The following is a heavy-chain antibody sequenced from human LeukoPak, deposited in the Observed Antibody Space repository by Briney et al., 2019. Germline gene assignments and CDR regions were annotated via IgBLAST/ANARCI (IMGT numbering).Heavy chain of an antibody. J-gene: IGHJ4*02. CDR1: GYSFTSYW. CDR2: IYPGDSDT. V-gene: IGHV5-51*01. D-gene: IGHD3-22*01. CDR3: ARLGGDSSGYYYYFDY. Sequence: GESLKISCKGSGYSFTSYWIGWVRQMPGKGLEWMGFIYPGDSDTRYSPSFQGQVTISADKSISTAYLQWSSLKASDTAMYYCARLGGDSSGYYYYFDYWGQGTLVTVSS.